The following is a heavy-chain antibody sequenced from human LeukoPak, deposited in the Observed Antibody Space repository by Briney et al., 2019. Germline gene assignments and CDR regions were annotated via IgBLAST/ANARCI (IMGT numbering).Heavy chain of an antibody. CDR1: GFTFSTYA. V-gene: IGHV3-23*01. D-gene: IGHD3-22*01. CDR3: AKVRMITMIAYDAFDI. J-gene: IGHJ3*02. CDR2: ISGSSSST. Sequence: GGSLRLSCAASGFTFSTYAMNWVRQAPGKRLEWVSAISGSSSSTYYADSVKGRFTISRDNSKNTLYLQMNSLRAEDTAVYYCAKVRMITMIAYDAFDIWGQGTMVTVSS.